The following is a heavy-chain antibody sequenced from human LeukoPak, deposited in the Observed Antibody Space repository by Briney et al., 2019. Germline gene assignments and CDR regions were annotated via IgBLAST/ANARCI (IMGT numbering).Heavy chain of an antibody. CDR2: INHSGST. J-gene: IGHJ4*02. Sequence: SETLSLTCAVYGGSFSGYYWSWIRQPPGKGLEWIGEINHSGSTNHNPSLKSRVTISVDTSKNQFSLKLSSVTAADTAVYYCARGLPATGYCSGGSCYGLYFDYWGQGTLVTVSS. CDR3: ARGLPATGYCSGGSCYGLYFDY. V-gene: IGHV4-34*01. D-gene: IGHD2-15*01. CDR1: GGSFSGYY.